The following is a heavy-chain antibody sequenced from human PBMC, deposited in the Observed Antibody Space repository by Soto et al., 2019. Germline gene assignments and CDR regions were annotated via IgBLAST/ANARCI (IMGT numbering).Heavy chain of an antibody. CDR2: IKSKIEGGTT. CDR1: WFNFGNPW. J-gene: IGHJ4*02. Sequence: WGLHRNPCGAAWFNFGNPWGRWVRHAPRKGPGGGARIKSKIEGGTTDDAAPVRGRFTISRDDSKTTLYLQMDSLQIEDTAVYYCTPYDYVPASDRIRWAYWGKGALVTVPS. V-gene: IGHV3-15*01. D-gene: IGHD3-16*01. CDR3: TPYDYVPASDRIRWAY.